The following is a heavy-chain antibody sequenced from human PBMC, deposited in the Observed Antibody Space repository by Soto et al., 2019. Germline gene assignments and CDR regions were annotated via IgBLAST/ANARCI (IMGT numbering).Heavy chain of an antibody. CDR1: GGSISSYY. Sequence: SETLSLTCTVSGGSISSYYWSWIRQPPGKGLEWIGYIYYSGSTNYNPSLKSRVTISVDTSKNQFSLKLSSVTAADTAVYYCARGYCSSTSCYDTPLGYWGQGTLVTVSS. CDR2: IYYSGST. J-gene: IGHJ4*02. CDR3: ARGYCSSTSCYDTPLGY. V-gene: IGHV4-59*08. D-gene: IGHD2-2*01.